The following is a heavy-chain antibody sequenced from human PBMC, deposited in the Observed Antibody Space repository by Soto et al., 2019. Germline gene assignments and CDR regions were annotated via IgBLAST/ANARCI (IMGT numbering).Heavy chain of an antibody. CDR2: ISGDASRI. D-gene: IGHD3-10*01. Sequence: QVQLVESGGGVVQPGTSLRLSCVASGFGFNFFGIHWVSQAPGKGLEWVAGISGDASRIYYADDLKGRVTISRVNSENTLYLQMNSLRPEDTALYYCARDRDAGWFVMDVWGQGTTVTV. CDR3: ARDRDAGWFVMDV. V-gene: IGHV3-30*03. CDR1: GFGFNFFG. J-gene: IGHJ6*02.